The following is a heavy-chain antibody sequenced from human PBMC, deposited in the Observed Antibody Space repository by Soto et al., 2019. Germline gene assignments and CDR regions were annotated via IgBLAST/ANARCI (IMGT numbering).Heavy chain of an antibody. Sequence: GGSLRLSCAASGFTFSSYAMSWVRQAPGKGLEWVSGISGSGGSTYYADSVRGRFTISRDISKSTLYLRLHSVTSEDSAVYFCVRRGLSSDHFDMWGQGTMVTVSS. CDR1: GFTFSSYA. CDR3: VRRGLSSDHFDM. J-gene: IGHJ3*02. V-gene: IGHV3-23*01. D-gene: IGHD2-21*02. CDR2: ISGSGGST.